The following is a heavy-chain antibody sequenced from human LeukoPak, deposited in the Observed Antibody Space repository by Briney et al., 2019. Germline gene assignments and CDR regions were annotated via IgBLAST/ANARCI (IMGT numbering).Heavy chain of an antibody. CDR1: KFTFNNYA. J-gene: IGHJ6*03. CDR2: ISGSGDNM. V-gene: IGHV3-23*01. Sequence: GGSLRLSCLASKFTFNNYAMTWVRQAPGKGLEWVSSISGSGDNMDYADSVKGRFTISRDNSENTLYLQMNSLRGEDTAVYYCARDGYSGSYYRLYYFFMDVWGKGTTVTVSS. CDR3: ARDGYSGSYYRLYYFFMDV. D-gene: IGHD1-26*01.